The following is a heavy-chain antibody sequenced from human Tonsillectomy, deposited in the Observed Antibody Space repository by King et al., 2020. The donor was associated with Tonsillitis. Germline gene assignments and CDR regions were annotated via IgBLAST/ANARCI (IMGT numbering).Heavy chain of an antibody. Sequence: VQLVESGGGLVQPGGSLRLSCAVSGSTFGSYAMGWVRQAPGKGLEWLSVIYSAGTSTYYADSVKGRFTISRDNSENTLYLQMNSLRAEDTAVYYCAKGGGKVVITYFDYWGQGTLVTVSS. CDR1: GSTFGSYA. V-gene: IGHV3-23*03. J-gene: IGHJ4*02. CDR2: IYSAGTST. D-gene: IGHD3-22*01. CDR3: AKGGGKVVITYFDY.